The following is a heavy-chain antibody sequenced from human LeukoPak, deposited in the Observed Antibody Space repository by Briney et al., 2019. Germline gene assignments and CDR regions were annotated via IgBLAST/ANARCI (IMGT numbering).Heavy chain of an antibody. V-gene: IGHV3-48*02. CDR1: GFTLGCYS. J-gene: IGHJ3*01. CDR3: ATDPAYAFDD. CDR2: INIISSEI. Sequence: GGSQTLFCASSGFTLGCYSMNWVRQAPGKGLEWVSYINIISSEIYYGDSVKGRYTISTDNAKNSVYLQMNSLRDEDSAVYSGATDPAYAFDDWGQATMVTVSS.